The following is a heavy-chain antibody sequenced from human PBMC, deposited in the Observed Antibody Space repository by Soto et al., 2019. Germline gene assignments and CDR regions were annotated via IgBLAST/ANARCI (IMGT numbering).Heavy chain of an antibody. CDR3: ARGGKLEHKNRHWLDT. Sequence: TPALTLFVSGCALSSVGYSWGWIRQPPGTGLEWIGYLYHSGSTHYNPSPKSRPPLSIDRSKNPFSLKLSSVTAADTAVDYCARGGKLEHKNRHWLDTWGKGTLVTVSS. V-gene: IGHV4-30-2*01. D-gene: IGHD1-1*01. CDR1: GCALSSVGYS. CDR2: LYHSGST. J-gene: IGHJ5*02.